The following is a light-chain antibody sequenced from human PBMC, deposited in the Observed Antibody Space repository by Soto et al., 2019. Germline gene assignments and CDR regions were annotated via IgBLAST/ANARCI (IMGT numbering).Light chain of an antibody. V-gene: IGLV2-14*02. J-gene: IGLJ3*02. CDR1: RSDVGSYNS. CDR3: SAYTARSTLV. Sequence: QSALTQPASVSGSPGQSITISCTGTRSDVGSYNSIAWYQQHPGKAPRVVIFEVTKRPSGISDRFSGSKSGYTASLTISGLQPEDEGDYYCSAYTARSTLVFGGGTQLTVL. CDR2: EVT.